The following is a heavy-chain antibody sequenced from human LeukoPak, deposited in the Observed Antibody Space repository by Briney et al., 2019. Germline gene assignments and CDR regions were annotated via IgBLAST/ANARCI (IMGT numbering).Heavy chain of an antibody. V-gene: IGHV4-59*01. CDR3: ASRLSTYYYYMDV. CDR1: GDSISGYY. D-gene: IGHD6-25*01. CDR2: IYYSGNT. Sequence: SETLSLTCTVSGDSISGYYWSWIRQPPGKGLEWIGYIYYSGNTNYNPSLKSRVTISVDTSKNQFSLELSSVTAADTAVYYCASRLSTYYYYMDVWGKGTTVTVSS. J-gene: IGHJ6*03.